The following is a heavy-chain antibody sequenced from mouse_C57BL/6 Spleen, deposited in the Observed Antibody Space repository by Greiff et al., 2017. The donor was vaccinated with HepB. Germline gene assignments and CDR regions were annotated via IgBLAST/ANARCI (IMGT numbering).Heavy chain of an antibody. CDR3: ARQGDYGSRNWYFDV. V-gene: IGHV5-9*01. CDR1: GFTFSSYT. D-gene: IGHD1-1*01. J-gene: IGHJ1*03. CDR2: ISGGGGNT. Sequence: EVKLVESGGGLVKPGGSLKLSCAASGFTFSSYTMSWVRQTPEKRLEWVATISGGGGNTYYPDSVKGRFTISRDNAKNTLYLQMSSRRSEDTALYYCARQGDYGSRNWYFDVWGTGTTVTVSS.